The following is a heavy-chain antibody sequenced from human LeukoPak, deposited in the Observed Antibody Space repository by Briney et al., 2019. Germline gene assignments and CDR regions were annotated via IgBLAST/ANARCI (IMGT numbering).Heavy chain of an antibody. Sequence: ASVKVSCKASGYTFTSHYMHWVRQAPGQGLEWMGIINPSGGSTSYAQKFQGRVTMTRDTSTSTVYMELSSLRSEDTAVYYCARETAVAGYLDYWGQGTLVTVSS. V-gene: IGHV1-46*01. D-gene: IGHD6-19*01. CDR1: GYTFTSHY. J-gene: IGHJ4*02. CDR2: INPSGGST. CDR3: ARETAVAGYLDY.